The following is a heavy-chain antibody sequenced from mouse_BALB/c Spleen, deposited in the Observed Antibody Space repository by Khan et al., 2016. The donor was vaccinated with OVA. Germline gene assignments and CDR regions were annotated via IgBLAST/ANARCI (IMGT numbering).Heavy chain of an antibody. J-gene: IGHJ4*01. CDR3: ARPPYFSDVMVY. D-gene: IGHD2-10*01. CDR2: INTYTGET. CDR1: GYTFRNYG. Sequence: QIQLVQSGPELKKPGETVKISCKASGYTFRNYGMNWVKQAPGKGLKWMGWINTYTGETTYADDFKGRFAFSLETSASTAYLQIHNLKTEDTASYFCARPPYFSDVMVYWGQGTSVTVSS. V-gene: IGHV9-3-1*01.